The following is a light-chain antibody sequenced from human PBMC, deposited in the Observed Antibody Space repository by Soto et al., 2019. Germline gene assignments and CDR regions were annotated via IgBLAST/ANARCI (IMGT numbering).Light chain of an antibody. J-gene: IGKJ1*01. CDR1: QTINSW. V-gene: IGKV1-5*03. Sequence: DIQITQPPSTLSASVGDRVTITCRASQTINSWLAWYQQKPGKAPKLLIYKASTLKSGVPSRFSGSGSGTEFTLTISSLQPDDFATYYCQHYNSYSEAFGQGTKV. CDR2: KAS. CDR3: QHYNSYSEA.